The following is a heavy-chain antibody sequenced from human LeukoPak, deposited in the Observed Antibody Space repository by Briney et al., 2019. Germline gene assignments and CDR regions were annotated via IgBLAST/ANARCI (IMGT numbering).Heavy chain of an antibody. J-gene: IGHJ6*02. V-gene: IGHV1-8*01. D-gene: IGHD2-2*01. CDR2: MNPNSGNT. CDR3: ARYQLQKLWYYGMDV. CDR1: GYTFTSHD. Sequence: GASVKVSCKASGYTFTSHDINWARQATGQGLEWMGWMNPNSGNTGYAQKFQGRVTMTRNTSISTAYMELSSLRSEDTAVYYCARYQLQKLWYYGMDVWGQGTTVTVSS.